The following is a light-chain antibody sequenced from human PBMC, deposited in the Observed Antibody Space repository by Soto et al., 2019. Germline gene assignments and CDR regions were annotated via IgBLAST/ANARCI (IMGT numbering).Light chain of an antibody. CDR1: QSVSTN. CDR3: QQYNNWPPYT. V-gene: IGKV3-15*01. CDR2: CAS. Sequence: EIVMTQSPATLSVSPGERATLSCRASQSVSTNLAWYQQKPGQAPRLLIYCASTRVTGLPARFSGSGSGTDFTLTINSLQSEDFAVYYCQQYNNWPPYTFGQGTKLEIK. J-gene: IGKJ2*01.